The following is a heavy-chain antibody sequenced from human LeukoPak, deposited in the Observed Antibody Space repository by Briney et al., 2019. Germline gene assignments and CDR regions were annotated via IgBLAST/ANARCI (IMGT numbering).Heavy chain of an antibody. CDR3: ARATPFGFGESFDY. CDR1: GGSISSGDYY. D-gene: IGHD3-10*01. CDR2: IYYSGST. Sequence: PSETLSLTCTVSGGSISSGDYYWSWIRQPPGKGLEWIGYIYYSGSTYYNPSLKSRVTISVDTSKNQFSLKLSPVTAADTAVYYCARATPFGFGESFDYWGQGTLVTVSS. J-gene: IGHJ4*02. V-gene: IGHV4-30-4*08.